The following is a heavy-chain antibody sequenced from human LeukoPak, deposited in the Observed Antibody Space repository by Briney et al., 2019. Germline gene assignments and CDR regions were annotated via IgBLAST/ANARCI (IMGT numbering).Heavy chain of an antibody. D-gene: IGHD3-22*01. J-gene: IGHJ4*02. CDR3: ARIYYDSSGYRLFDY. CDR1: GFXFSIYW. Sequence: GGSLRLSCGASGFXFSIYWMSWVRQAPGKGLEWVANIKQDGSEKYYVDSVKGRFTISRDNAKNSLYLQMNSLRAEDTAVYYCARIYYDSSGYRLFDYWGQGILVTVSS. V-gene: IGHV3-7*04. CDR2: IKQDGSEK.